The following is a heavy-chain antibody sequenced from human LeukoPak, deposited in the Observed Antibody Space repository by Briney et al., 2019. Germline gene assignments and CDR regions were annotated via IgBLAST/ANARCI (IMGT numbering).Heavy chain of an antibody. CDR3: ARGRTSNWFDP. Sequence: SETLSLTCAVYGGSFSGYYWSWIRQPPGKGLEWTGEINHSGSTNYNPSLKSRVTTSVDTSKNQLSLELTSVTAADTAVYYCARGRTSNWFDPWGQGTLVTVSS. D-gene: IGHD1-14*01. CDR2: INHSGST. J-gene: IGHJ5*02. V-gene: IGHV4-34*01. CDR1: GGSFSGYY.